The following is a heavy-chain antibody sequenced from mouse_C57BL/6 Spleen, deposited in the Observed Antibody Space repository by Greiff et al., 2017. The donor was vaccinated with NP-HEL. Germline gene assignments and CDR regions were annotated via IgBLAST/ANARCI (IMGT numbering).Heavy chain of an antibody. J-gene: IGHJ4*01. CDR1: GFNIKNTY. V-gene: IGHV14-3*01. CDR2: IDPANGNT. Sequence: EVQLQQSVAELVRPGASVKLSCTASGFNIKNTYMHWVKQRPEQGLEWIGRIDPANGNTKYAPKFQGKATITADTSSNTAYLQLSSLTSEDTAIYYCAGGTVVAKEGYYAMDYWGQGTSVTVSS. CDR3: AGGTVVAKEGYYAMDY. D-gene: IGHD1-1*01.